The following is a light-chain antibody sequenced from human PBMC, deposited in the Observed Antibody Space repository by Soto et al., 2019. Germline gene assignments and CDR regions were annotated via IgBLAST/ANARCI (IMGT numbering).Light chain of an antibody. CDR1: QSVSSN. CDR2: GAS. Sequence: EIVMTQSPAALSVSPGERATLSCRASQSVSSNLAWYQQKPGQAPRLLIYGASTRATGIPDRFSGSGSGTEFTLTLSSLQSEDFAVYYCQQYSNWPPSWTFGQGTKVEIK. J-gene: IGKJ1*01. V-gene: IGKV3-15*01. CDR3: QQYSNWPPSWT.